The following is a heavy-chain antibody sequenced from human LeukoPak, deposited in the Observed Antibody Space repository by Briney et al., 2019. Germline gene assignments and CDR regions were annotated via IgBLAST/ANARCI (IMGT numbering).Heavy chain of an antibody. CDR3: ARDWQTSGLDY. D-gene: IGHD3-10*01. CDR2: INGGNGCT. Sequence: GASVKVSCKASGYTFTNYALHWVRQAPGQGLECMGWINGGNGCTRHLQRFQDRVTITQDTSANTAYLGLSGLRSEDTAVYYCARDWQTSGLDYWGLGTLLIVSS. V-gene: IGHV1-3*01. CDR1: GYTFTNYA. J-gene: IGHJ4*02.